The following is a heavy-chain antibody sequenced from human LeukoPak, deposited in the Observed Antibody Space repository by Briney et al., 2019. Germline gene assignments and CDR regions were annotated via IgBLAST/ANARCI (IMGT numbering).Heavy chain of an antibody. J-gene: IGHJ5*02. Sequence: GASVKVSCKASGYTFTTYGISWVRQAPGQGLEWMGWINPNSGGTNYAQKFQGRVTMTRDTSITTAYMELSRLRSDGTAVYYCARGLYCSTTSCFIPWGQGTLVTVSS. V-gene: IGHV1-2*02. CDR1: GYTFTTYG. CDR3: ARGLYCSTTSCFIP. D-gene: IGHD2-2*01. CDR2: INPNSGGT.